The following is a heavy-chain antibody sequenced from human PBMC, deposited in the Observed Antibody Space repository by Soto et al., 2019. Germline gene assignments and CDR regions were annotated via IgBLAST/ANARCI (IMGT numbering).Heavy chain of an antibody. J-gene: IGHJ4*02. CDR1: GFTFSSYG. V-gene: IGHV3-33*01. D-gene: IGHD4-17*01. CDR3: ARDSFYGDYERTYYFGY. CDR2: IWYDGSNK. Sequence: GGSLRLSCAASGFTFSSYGMHWVRQAPGKGLEWVAVIWYDGSNKYYADSVKGRFTISRDNSKNTLYLQMNSLRAEDTAVYYCARDSFYGDYERTYYFGYWGQGTLVTVSS.